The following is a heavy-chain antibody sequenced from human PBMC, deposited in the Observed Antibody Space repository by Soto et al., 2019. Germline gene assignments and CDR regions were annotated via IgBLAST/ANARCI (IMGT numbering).Heavy chain of an antibody. CDR1: GGSISSGDYY. CDR2: IYYSGST. V-gene: IGHV4-30-4*01. J-gene: IGHJ6*02. D-gene: IGHD6-6*01. CDR3: ARDHRSSSIVYYYYGMDV. Sequence: SETLSLTCTVSGGSISSGDYYWSWIRQPPGKGLEWIGYIYYSGSTYYNPSLKSRVTISVDTSKNQFSLKLSSVTAADTAVYYCARDHRSSSIVYYYYGMDVWGQGTTVTVSS.